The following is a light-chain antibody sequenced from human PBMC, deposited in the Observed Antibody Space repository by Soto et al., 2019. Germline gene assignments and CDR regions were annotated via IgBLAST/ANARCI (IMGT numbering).Light chain of an antibody. CDR1: SSDVGGYNY. Sequence: QSALTQPASVSGSPGQSITISCTGTSSDVGGYNYVSWYQQHPGKAPKLMIYEVSNRPSGVSNRFSGSKSGNTASLTISGLRVEEGVDFNSSSYKSSNSLVVSGGGTK. J-gene: IGLJ2*01. CDR3: SSYKSSNSLVV. CDR2: EVS. V-gene: IGLV2-14*01.